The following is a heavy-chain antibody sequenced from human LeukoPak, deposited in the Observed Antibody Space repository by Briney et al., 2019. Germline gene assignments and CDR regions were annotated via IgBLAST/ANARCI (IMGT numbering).Heavy chain of an antibody. V-gene: IGHV4-34*01. Sequence: PSETLSLTCAVYGGSFSGYYWSWIRQPPGKGLEWIGEINHSGSTNYNPSLKSRVTISVDTSKNQFSLKLSSVTAADTAVYYCARHENTMIVVVIIDAFDIWGQGTMVTVSS. CDR3: ARHENTMIVVVIIDAFDI. D-gene: IGHD3-22*01. CDR1: GGSFSGYY. CDR2: INHSGST. J-gene: IGHJ3*02.